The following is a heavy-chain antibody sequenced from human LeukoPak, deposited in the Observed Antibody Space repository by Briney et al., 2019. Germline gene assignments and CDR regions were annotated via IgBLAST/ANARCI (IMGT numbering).Heavy chain of an antibody. CDR3: ARILDSAWGELGY. CDR2: ITSSSSYI. D-gene: IGHD6-19*01. J-gene: IGHJ4*02. CDR1: GFTFSSYS. Sequence: GGSLRLSCAGSGFTFSSYSMNWVRQAPGKGLEWVSSITSSSSYICYADSVKGRFTISRDNSKNTLYLQMNSLRAEDTAVYYCARILDSAWGELGYWGQGTLVTVSS. V-gene: IGHV3-21*01.